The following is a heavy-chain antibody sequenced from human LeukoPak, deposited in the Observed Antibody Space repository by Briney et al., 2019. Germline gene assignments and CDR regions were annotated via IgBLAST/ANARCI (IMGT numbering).Heavy chain of an antibody. CDR2: IYYSGST. D-gene: IGHD3-22*01. J-gene: IGHJ4*02. CDR1: GGSISSYY. CDR3: ARTYYYDSSGYYYSY. Sequence: PSETLSLTCTVSGGSISSYYWSWIRQPPGKGLEWIGYIYYSGSTNYNPSLKSRVTIPVDTSKNQFSLKLSSVTAADTAVYYCARTYYYDSSGYYYSYWGQGTLVTVSS. V-gene: IGHV4-59*12.